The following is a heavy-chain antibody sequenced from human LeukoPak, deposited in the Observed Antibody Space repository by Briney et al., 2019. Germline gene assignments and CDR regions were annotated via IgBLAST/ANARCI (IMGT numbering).Heavy chain of an antibody. Sequence: PSETLSLTCTVSGGSISSSSYYWGWIRQPPGKGLEWIGSIYYSGSTYYNPSLKSRVTISVDTSKNQFSLKLSSVTAADTAVYYCAREGSSSWWPYYFDYWGQGTLVTVSS. CDR1: GGSISSSSYY. CDR3: AREGSSSWWPYYFDY. J-gene: IGHJ4*02. V-gene: IGHV4-39*07. D-gene: IGHD6-13*01. CDR2: IYYSGST.